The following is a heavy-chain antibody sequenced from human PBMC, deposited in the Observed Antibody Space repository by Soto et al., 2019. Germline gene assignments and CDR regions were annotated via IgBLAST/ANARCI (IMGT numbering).Heavy chain of an antibody. CDR3: ARHTAGSLAHFGMDV. Sequence: SETLSLTCTVSGGSISSSYYYWGWIRQPPGKVLEWFGSFYYSGSTYYNPSLKSRVTLSVDTSKNQFSLNLNSVTAADTVVYYCARHTAGSLAHFGMDVWGQGTTVTVSS. CDR2: FYYSGST. D-gene: IGHD3-10*01. V-gene: IGHV4-39*01. J-gene: IGHJ6*02. CDR1: GGSISSSYYY.